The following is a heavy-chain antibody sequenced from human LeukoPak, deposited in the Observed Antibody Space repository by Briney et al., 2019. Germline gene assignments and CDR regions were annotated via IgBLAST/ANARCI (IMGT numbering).Heavy chain of an antibody. CDR2: IYPTGNT. V-gene: IGHV4-4*07. CDR1: GGAIISYY. D-gene: IGHD3-22*01. J-gene: IGHJ6*03. Sequence: SETLSLTCSVSGGAIISYYWSWIRQPAGKGPEWIGRIYPTGNTDYNPSLKTRVTMSTDLSKKQFSLRLRSVTAADTAVYYCARLKFYDSTGYSPGYNMDVWGKGTAVTVPS. CDR3: ARLKFYDSTGYSPGYNMDV.